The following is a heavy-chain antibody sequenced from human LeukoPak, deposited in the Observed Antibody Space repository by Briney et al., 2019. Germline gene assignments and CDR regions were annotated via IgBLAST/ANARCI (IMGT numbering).Heavy chain of an antibody. CDR2: INHSGST. D-gene: IGHD1-26*01. CDR3: ARGRRESYPSPSYYYYYYGMDV. Sequence: SETLSLTCTVSGGSISSSSYYWSWIRQPPGKGLEWIGEINHSGSTNYNPSLKSRVTISVDTSKNQFSLKLSSVTAADTAVYYCARGRRESYPSPSYYYYYYGMDVWGQGTTVTVSS. V-gene: IGHV4-39*07. CDR1: GGSISSSSYY. J-gene: IGHJ6*02.